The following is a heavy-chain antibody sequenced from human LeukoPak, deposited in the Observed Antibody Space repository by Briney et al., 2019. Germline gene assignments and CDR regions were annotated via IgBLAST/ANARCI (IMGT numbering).Heavy chain of an antibody. Sequence: ASVKVSCKASVYTFTSYDINWVRQAPGQGLEWMGWMNPNSGNTGYAQKFQGRVTMTRSTSINTAYMELSSLRSEDTAVYYCARGPNYAFWSGSYYYYMDVWGKGTTVTVSS. CDR1: VYTFTSYD. CDR3: ARGPNYAFWSGSYYYYMDV. D-gene: IGHD3-3*01. CDR2: MNPNSGNT. V-gene: IGHV1-8*01. J-gene: IGHJ6*03.